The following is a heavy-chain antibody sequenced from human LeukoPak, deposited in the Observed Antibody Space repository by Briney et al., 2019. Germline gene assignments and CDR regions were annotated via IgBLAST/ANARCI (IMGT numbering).Heavy chain of an antibody. Sequence: GGSLRLSCAASGFTFSNYEMNWVRQAPGKGLEWVSSISSSSSYIYYADSVKGRFTISRDNAKNSLYLQMNSLRAEDTAVYYCARPDDSSGYYPYWGQGTLVTVSS. V-gene: IGHV3-21*01. CDR1: GFTFSNYE. CDR2: ISSSSSYI. CDR3: ARPDDSSGYYPY. J-gene: IGHJ4*02. D-gene: IGHD3-22*01.